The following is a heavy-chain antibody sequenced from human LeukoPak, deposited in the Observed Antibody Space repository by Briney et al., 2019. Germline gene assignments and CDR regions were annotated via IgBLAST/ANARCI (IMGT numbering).Heavy chain of an antibody. CDR2: IAKNGGRT. CDR3: ARRSGRRYEY. V-gene: IGHV3-43*02. CDR1: GFIFDDYA. D-gene: IGHD5-24*01. Sequence: PGGSLRLSCAASGFIFDDYAMHWVRQAPGKGLEWVSLIAKNGGRTHYADSVKGRFTISRDNAKNSLYLQMNSLRVEDTGVYYCARRSGRRYEYWGQGVLVTVSP. J-gene: IGHJ4*02.